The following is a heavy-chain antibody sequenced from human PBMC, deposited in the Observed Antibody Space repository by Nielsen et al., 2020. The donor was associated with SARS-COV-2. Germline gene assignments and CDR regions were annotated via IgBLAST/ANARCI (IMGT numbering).Heavy chain of an antibody. CDR2: ISGTDTTT. J-gene: IGHJ3*01. Sequence: GGSLRLSCAASGFTFSKYAMSWVRQAPGKGLEWVSVISGTDTTTHYGDSVKGRFTISRDNSKNTLYLQMNSLRAEDTAVFYCVKVQKNYFGSGSDAFDFWGQGTVVTVSS. D-gene: IGHD3-10*01. V-gene: IGHV3-23*01. CDR3: VKVQKNYFGSGSDAFDF. CDR1: GFTFSKYA.